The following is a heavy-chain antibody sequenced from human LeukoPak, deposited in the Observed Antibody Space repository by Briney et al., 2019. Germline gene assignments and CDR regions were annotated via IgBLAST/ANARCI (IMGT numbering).Heavy chain of an antibody. V-gene: IGHV3-74*01. J-gene: IGHJ5*02. CDR1: GFTFSRYW. CDR2: INPDGSTT. D-gene: IGHD3-22*01. CDR3: ARVLSGSWDWFDP. Sequence: GGSLRLSCAASGFTFSRYWIHWVRQAPGKGLEWVSRINPDGSTTTYADSVKGRFTISRDNAENTVYLQMNSLRAEDTAVYYCARVLSGSWDWFDPWGQGTLVTVSS.